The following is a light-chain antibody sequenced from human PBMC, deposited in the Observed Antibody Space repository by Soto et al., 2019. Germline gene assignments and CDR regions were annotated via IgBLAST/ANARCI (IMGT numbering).Light chain of an antibody. J-gene: IGKJ5*01. Sequence: EVVMTQSPPTLSVSPRERATLSCRASQTVSRNLAWYQRKPGKAPRLLIYDISNRATGVPARLSGSGAETEFTLSIRSLQSEDFAVYVCQQYNNWTSFGQGTRLEIK. CDR2: DIS. CDR3: QQYNNWTS. CDR1: QTVSRN. V-gene: IGKV3-15*01.